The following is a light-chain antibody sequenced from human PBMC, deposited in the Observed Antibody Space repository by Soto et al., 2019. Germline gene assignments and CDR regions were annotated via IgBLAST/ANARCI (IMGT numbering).Light chain of an antibody. CDR1: QSVSSR. Sequence: ETVMTQFPGTLSGSLGDRATLACRARQSVSSRLAWYQPKPGQAPRLLSSVASSRATGIPDRFSGSGSGTDFTLTISRLEPEAFAVYQGQQYNTWHTITFGPGTRLEIK. V-gene: IGKV3-20*01. CDR2: VAS. J-gene: IGKJ5*01. CDR3: QQYNTWHTIT.